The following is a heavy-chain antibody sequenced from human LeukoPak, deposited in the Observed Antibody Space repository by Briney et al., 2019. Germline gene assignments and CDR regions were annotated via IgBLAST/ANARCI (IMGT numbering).Heavy chain of an antibody. J-gene: IGHJ3*02. D-gene: IGHD3-22*01. CDR3: ARANYYDSSGSDAFDI. CDR1: GGSISSYY. V-gene: IGHV4-59*01. CDR2: IYYSGST. Sequence: PSETLSLTCTVPGGSISSYYWSWIRQPPGKGLEWIGYIYYSGSTNYNPSLKSRVTISVDTSKNQFSLKLSSVTAADTAVYYCARANYYDSSGSDAFDIWGQGTMVTVSS.